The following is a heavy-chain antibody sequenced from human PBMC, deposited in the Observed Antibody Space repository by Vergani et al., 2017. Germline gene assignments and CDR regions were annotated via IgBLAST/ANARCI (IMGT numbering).Heavy chain of an antibody. J-gene: IGHJ4*02. CDR1: GYSVGSGYY. CDR3: ARQNPYGSAHVDF. CDR2: VHRNGNP. V-gene: IGHV4-38-2*01. Sequence: QVDLQESGPGLVKSSETLSLNCAVSGYSVGSGYYWGWIRQPPGRGLEWIGCVHRNGNPYYTSSLRSRSTISRDTSKNQFSLRLTSVTAADTAVYYGARQNPYGSAHVDFWGRGVLVTVSA. D-gene: IGHD3-10*01.